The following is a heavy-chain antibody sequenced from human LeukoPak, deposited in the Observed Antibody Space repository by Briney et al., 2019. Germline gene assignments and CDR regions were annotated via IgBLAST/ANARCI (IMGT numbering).Heavy chain of an antibody. V-gene: IGHV3-53*01. CDR3: ASHYYDSRGYYYFDF. CDR2: IYSDDRI. Sequence: GGSLRLSCATSGLTVSSSYMSWVRQAPGKGLEWVSIIYSDDRIFYADSLKGRFTISRDNSKNTLYLRMNSLRAEDTAVYYCASHYYDSRGYYYFDFWGQGTLVTVSS. D-gene: IGHD3-22*01. CDR1: GLTVSSSY. J-gene: IGHJ4*02.